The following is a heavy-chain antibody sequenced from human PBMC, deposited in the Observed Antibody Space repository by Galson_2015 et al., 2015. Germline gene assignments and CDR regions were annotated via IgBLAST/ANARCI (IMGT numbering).Heavy chain of an antibody. J-gene: IGHJ4*02. V-gene: IGHV1-3*01. CDR3: ARGGQGIFGPSDY. Sequence: SVKVSCKASGYTFTGFAIHWVRQAPGQRLEWMGWINGGNGKTKYSQNFQGRVTITRDTSASTAYMELSSLRSEDTAVYFCARGGQGIFGPSDYWAQGTLVTVSS. CDR1: GYTFTGFA. CDR2: INGGNGKT. D-gene: IGHD3/OR15-3a*01.